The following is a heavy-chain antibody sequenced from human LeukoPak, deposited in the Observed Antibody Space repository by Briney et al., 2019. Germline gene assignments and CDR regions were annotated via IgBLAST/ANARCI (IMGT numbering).Heavy chain of an antibody. J-gene: IGHJ2*01. CDR3: ARDGLAAATLHWCFDL. CDR1: GFTFSSYS. Sequence: GGSLRLSCAASGFTFSSYSMNWVRQAPGKGLEWVSSISSSSSYIYYADSVKGRFTISRDNAKNSLYLQMNSLRAEDTAVYYCARDGLAAATLHWCFDLWGRGTLVTVAS. V-gene: IGHV3-21*04. CDR2: ISSSSSYI. D-gene: IGHD6-25*01.